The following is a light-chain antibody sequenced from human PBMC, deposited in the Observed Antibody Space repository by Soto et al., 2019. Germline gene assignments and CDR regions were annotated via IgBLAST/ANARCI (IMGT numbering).Light chain of an antibody. CDR3: MHSVQLPPVIT. V-gene: IGKV2D-29*01. J-gene: IGKJ5*01. CDR2: EVS. Sequence: IVMTQTPLSLSVTPGQPASISCKSSQSLLHSDGKTFLYWFLQKPGQPPQLLIQEVSNRFSGGXDXFXXSGSGTDFTLMISRVEAEDAGVYYCMHSVQLPPVITFGQGTRLEIK. CDR1: QSLLHSDGKTF.